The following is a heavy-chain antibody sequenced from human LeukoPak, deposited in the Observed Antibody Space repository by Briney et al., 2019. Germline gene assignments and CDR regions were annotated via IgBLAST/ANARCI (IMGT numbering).Heavy chain of an antibody. V-gene: IGHV3-9*01. D-gene: IGHD5-12*01. CDR1: GFTFDDYA. CDR3: AKGRDIVATTSFDY. CDR2: ISWNSGSI. Sequence: SLRLSCAACGFTFDDYAMHWVRQAPGKGLEWVSGISWNSGSIGYADSVKGRFTISRDNAKNSLYLQMNSLRAEDTALYYCAKGRDIVATTSFDYWGQGTLVTVSS. J-gene: IGHJ4*02.